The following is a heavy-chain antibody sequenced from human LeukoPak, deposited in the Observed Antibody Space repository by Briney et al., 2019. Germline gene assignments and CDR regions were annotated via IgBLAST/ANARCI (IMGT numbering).Heavy chain of an antibody. CDR3: ARSKYPYYFDY. Sequence: SETLSLTCAVYGGSFSGYYWSWIRQPPGKGLEWIGEINHSGSTNYNPSLKSRVTISVDTSKDQFSLKLSSVTAADTAVYYCARSKYPYYFDYWGQGTLVTVSS. D-gene: IGHD2-2*02. CDR2: INHSGST. J-gene: IGHJ4*02. CDR1: GGSFSGYY. V-gene: IGHV4-34*01.